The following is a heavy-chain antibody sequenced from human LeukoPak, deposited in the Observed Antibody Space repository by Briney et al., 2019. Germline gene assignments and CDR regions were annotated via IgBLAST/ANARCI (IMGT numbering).Heavy chain of an antibody. J-gene: IGHJ3*02. D-gene: IGHD3-3*01. Sequence: GGSLRLSCAASGFTFSSYAISWVRQAPGKGLEWVSAISGSGGSTYYADSVKGRFTISRDNSKNTLYLQMNSLRAEDTAVYYCAKELYDFWSGYYRGGAFDIWGQGTMVTVSS. CDR2: ISGSGGST. V-gene: IGHV3-23*01. CDR1: GFTFSSYA. CDR3: AKELYDFWSGYYRGGAFDI.